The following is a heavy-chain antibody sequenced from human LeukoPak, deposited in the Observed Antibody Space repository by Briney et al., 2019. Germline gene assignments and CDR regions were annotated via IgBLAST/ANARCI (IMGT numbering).Heavy chain of an antibody. Sequence: ASVKVSCKASGGTFSSYAISWVRQAPGQGLEWMGGIIPIFGTANYAQKFQGRVTITADESTSTAYMELSSLRSEGTAVYYCARTLERLNWFDPWGQGTLVTVSS. V-gene: IGHV1-69*01. D-gene: IGHD1-1*01. J-gene: IGHJ5*02. CDR3: ARTLERLNWFDP. CDR2: IIPIFGTA. CDR1: GGTFSSYA.